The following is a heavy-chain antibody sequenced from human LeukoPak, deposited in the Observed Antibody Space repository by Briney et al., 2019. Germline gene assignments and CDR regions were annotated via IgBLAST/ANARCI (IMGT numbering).Heavy chain of an antibody. CDR1: GFTFSSYA. CDR2: IKQDGSEK. V-gene: IGHV3-7*01. CDR3: AREPLIAVADYYYYGMDV. J-gene: IGHJ6*02. Sequence: GGSLRLSCAASGFTFSSYAMSWVRQAPGKGLEWVANIKQDGSEKYYVDSVKGRFTISRDNAKNSLYLQMNSLRAEDTAVYYCAREPLIAVADYYYYGMDVWGQGTTVTVSS. D-gene: IGHD6-19*01.